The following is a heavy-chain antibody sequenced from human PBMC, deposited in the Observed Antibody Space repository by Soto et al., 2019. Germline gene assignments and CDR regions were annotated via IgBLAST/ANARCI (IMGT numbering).Heavy chain of an antibody. Sequence: PGGSLRLSCAASGFTFSSYGMHWVRQAPGKGLEWVAVISYDGSNKYYADSVKGRFTISRDNSKNTLYLQMNSLRAEDTAVYYCARDQGSYSSSAGFYYYYGMDVWGQGTTVTVSS. V-gene: IGHV3-30*03. D-gene: IGHD6-6*01. CDR1: GFTFSSYG. J-gene: IGHJ6*02. CDR3: ARDQGSYSSSAGFYYYYGMDV. CDR2: ISYDGSNK.